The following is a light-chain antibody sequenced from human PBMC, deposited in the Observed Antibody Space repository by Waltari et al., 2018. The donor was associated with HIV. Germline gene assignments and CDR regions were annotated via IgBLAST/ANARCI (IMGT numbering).Light chain of an antibody. CDR1: QNITRH. CDR3: QQSYSTPRT. J-gene: IGKJ1*01. CDR2: SAS. V-gene: IGKV1-39*01. Sequence: IRMTQSTSSLSASVGDRVTIACRQSQNITRHLSWYQQKSGKAPHLLIYSASNLQSGVPSRFSGSGSGTDFTLSIATLQPEDVATYYCQQSYSTPRTFGQGTRVEI.